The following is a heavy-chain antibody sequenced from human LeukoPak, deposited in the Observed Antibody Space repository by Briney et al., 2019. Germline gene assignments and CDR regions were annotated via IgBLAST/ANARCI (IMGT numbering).Heavy chain of an antibody. J-gene: IGHJ4*02. CDR3: AKPLFLSGYGSRGIFDY. V-gene: IGHV3-33*06. D-gene: IGHD5-12*01. CDR1: GFTFSSYG. Sequence: GRSLRLSCAASGFTFSSYGMHWVRQAPGKGLEWVAVIWYDGSNKYYADSVKGRFTISRDNSKNTLYLQMNSLRAEDTAVYYCAKPLFLSGYGSRGIFDYWGQGTLVTVSS. CDR2: IWYDGSNK.